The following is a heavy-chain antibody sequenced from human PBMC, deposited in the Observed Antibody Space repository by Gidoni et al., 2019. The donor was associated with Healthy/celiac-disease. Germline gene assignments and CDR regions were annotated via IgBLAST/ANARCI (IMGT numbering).Heavy chain of an antibody. CDR3: ARGGGSSGYYFDY. D-gene: IGHD3-22*01. V-gene: IGHV3-33*01. CDR1: GFPFSSYG. CDR2: IWYDGSNK. Sequence: VQLVESGGGVVQPGRSLRPSCAASGFPFSSYGMHWVRQAPGKGLEWVAVIWYDGSNKYYADSVKGRFTISRDNSKNTLYLQMNSLRAEDTAVYYCARGGGSSGYYFDYWGQGTLVTVSS. J-gene: IGHJ4*02.